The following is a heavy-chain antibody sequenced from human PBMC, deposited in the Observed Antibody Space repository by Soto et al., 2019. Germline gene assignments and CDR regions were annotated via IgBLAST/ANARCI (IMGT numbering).Heavy chain of an antibody. V-gene: IGHV3-21*01. CDR3: ARGRGGNSLSPFDY. J-gene: IGHJ4*02. CDR1: GFTFSTYS. D-gene: IGHD1-7*01. Sequence: EVQLVESGGGLVKPGGALRLSCAASGFTFSTYSMTWVRQATGKGLEWVSCISSSSSYIYYADSVKCRFTISRDNAKNSLYLQMNSLGAEDTAVYYCARGRGGNSLSPFDYWGQGTLVTVSS. CDR2: ISSSSSYI.